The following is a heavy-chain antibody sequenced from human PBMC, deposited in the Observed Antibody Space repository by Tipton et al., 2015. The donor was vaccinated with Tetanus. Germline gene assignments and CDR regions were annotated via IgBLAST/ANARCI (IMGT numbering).Heavy chain of an antibody. Sequence: LVKPTETLSLTCSVTGGSLRGGDYHWSWIRQPPGKGLEWLAYVSSSGRTNSNYDLKSRITTSHDTSKNQFFLRLTSVTSADTAVYYCARANYDNFKKGPFDSWGQGTLVIVSS. CDR2: VSSSGRT. CDR1: GGSLRGGDYH. D-gene: IGHD3-3*01. J-gene: IGHJ4*02. V-gene: IGHV4-61*08. CDR3: ARANYDNFKKGPFDS.